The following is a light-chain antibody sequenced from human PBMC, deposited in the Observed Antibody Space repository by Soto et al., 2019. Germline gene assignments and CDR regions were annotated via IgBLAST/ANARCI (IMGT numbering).Light chain of an antibody. J-gene: IGKJ3*01. CDR2: DTS. V-gene: IGKV3-15*01. CDR1: QSVNNN. CDR3: QQYSDWPPLT. Sequence: EIVMTQSPATLSVSPGERATLSCRASQSVNNNLAWYQQRPGQAPRLLIYDTSTRATGVTPRFSGSGSGTEFALTISSLQSEDFAVYYCQQYSDWPPLTFGPGTKVDIK.